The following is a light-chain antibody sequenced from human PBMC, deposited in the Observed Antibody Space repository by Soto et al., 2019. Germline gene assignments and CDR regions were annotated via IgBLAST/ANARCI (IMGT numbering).Light chain of an antibody. Sequence: QSALTQPASVSGSPGQSLTISCTGTSSDIGDYHYVSWYQQYPGKVPKLVIYDVSHRPSGVSNRFSGSKSGNTASLTISGLQAEDEADYYCSSSTTTTSLVVFGGGTKLTVL. CDR3: SSSTTTTSLVV. CDR1: SSDIGDYHY. J-gene: IGLJ3*02. CDR2: DVS. V-gene: IGLV2-14*01.